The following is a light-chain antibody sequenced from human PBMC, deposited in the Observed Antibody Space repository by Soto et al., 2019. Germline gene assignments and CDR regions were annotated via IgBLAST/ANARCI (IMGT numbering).Light chain of an antibody. CDR3: QQYYSDWT. CDR1: QSVSSSY. V-gene: IGKV3-20*01. CDR2: GAS. J-gene: IGKJ1*01. Sequence: EIVFTQSPGTLSLSPGERVTLSCRASQSVSSSYLAWYQQKPGQAPRLLIYGASTRATGFPARFSGGGSGTVFTLTISSLQSDDFATDYCQQYYSDWTFGQGTKVDI.